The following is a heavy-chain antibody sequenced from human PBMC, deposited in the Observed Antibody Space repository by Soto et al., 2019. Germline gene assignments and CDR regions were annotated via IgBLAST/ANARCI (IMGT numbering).Heavy chain of an antibody. J-gene: IGHJ4*02. D-gene: IGHD3-16*01. V-gene: IGHV3-53*01. CDR3: ERGGGHFDY. CDR2: IYSGGST. Sequence: EVQLVESGGGLIQPGGALRLSCAASGFTVSSNYMSWVRQAPGKGLVWVSVIYSGGSTYYAASVKCRFTNSRDNSKNTLYLHMNSLRAEDTAVYYCERGGGHFDYWGQGTLVTVSS. CDR1: GFTVSSNY.